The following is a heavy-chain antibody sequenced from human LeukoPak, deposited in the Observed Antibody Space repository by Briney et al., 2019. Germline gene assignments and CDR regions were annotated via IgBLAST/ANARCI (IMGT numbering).Heavy chain of an antibody. CDR1: GYTFTGYY. J-gene: IGHJ5*02. D-gene: IGHD2-2*02. V-gene: IGHV1-2*02. CDR2: INPNSGGT. CDR3: ASSCSSTSCYKGWFDP. Sequence: ASVKVSCKASGYTFTGYYMHWVRQAPGQGLEWMGWINPNSGGTNYAQKFQGRVTMTRDMSISTAYMELSRLRSDDTAVYYCASSCSSTSCYKGWFDPWGQGTLVTVSS.